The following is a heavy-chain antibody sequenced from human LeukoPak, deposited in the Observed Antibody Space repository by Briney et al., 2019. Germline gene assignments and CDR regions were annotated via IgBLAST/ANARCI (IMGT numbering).Heavy chain of an antibody. CDR1: GFTFDDYA. Sequence: PGGSLRLSCSASGFTFDDYAMHWVRQAPGKGLDGVSGISWNSGSIGYADSVKGRFTISRDNAKNSLYLQMNSLRAEDTALYYCAKGDTAMVYYYYGMDVWGQGTTVTVSS. V-gene: IGHV3-9*01. CDR3: AKGDTAMVYYYYGMDV. CDR2: ISWNSGSI. D-gene: IGHD5-18*01. J-gene: IGHJ6*02.